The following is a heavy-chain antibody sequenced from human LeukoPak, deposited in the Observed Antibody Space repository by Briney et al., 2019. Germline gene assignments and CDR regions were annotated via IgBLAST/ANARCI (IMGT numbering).Heavy chain of an antibody. Sequence: PGGSLRLSCAASGFTFSSYSMNWVRQAPGKGLEWVSSISSSSHYIKYADSVRGRFTISRDNAKNSLDLQMNSLRDEDTAVYYCAKVRQQLVFWVDYDAFDIWGQGTMVTVSS. CDR1: GFTFSSYS. V-gene: IGHV3-21*01. D-gene: IGHD6-6*01. J-gene: IGHJ3*02. CDR2: ISSSSHYI. CDR3: AKVRQQLVFWVDYDAFDI.